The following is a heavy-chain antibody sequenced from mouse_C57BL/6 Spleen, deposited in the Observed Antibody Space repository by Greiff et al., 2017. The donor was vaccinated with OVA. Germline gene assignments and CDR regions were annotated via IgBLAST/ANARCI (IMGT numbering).Heavy chain of an antibody. CDR3: VRHQLGGGFDY. Sequence: EVKLVESGGGLVQPKGSLKLSCAASGFSFNTYAMNWVRQAPGKGLEWVARIRSKSNNYATYYADSVKDRFTISSDDSESMLYLQMNNLKTEDTAMYYCVRHQLGGGFDYWGQGTTLTVSS. CDR1: GFSFNTYA. J-gene: IGHJ2*01. V-gene: IGHV10-1*01. CDR2: IRSKSNNYAT. D-gene: IGHD4-1*02.